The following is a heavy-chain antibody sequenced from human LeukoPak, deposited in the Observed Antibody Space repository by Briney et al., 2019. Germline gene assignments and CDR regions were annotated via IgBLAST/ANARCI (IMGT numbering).Heavy chain of an antibody. D-gene: IGHD3-10*01. Sequence: GGSLRLSCAASGFTFSSYSMHWVRQAPGKGLEWFSSISRSSNYIFYADSVKGRFTISRDNAKNSLYLQMNSLRADDTAVYYCARDLIYGSGGYWGQGTLVTVSS. CDR3: ARDLIYGSGGY. V-gene: IGHV3-21*01. CDR1: GFTFSSYS. J-gene: IGHJ4*02. CDR2: ISRSSNYI.